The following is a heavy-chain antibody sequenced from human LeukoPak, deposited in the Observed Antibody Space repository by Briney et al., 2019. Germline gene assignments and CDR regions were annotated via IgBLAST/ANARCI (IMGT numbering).Heavy chain of an antibody. Sequence: PGGSLRLSCAASGFTFSSYALTWVRQPPGKGLEWVSGISRTGGSTYYADSVKGRFTISRDFSKNTPYLQMNSLRAEDTAVHYCAKELTGQWYYYYYMDVWGKGTTVTVSS. D-gene: IGHD3-9*01. V-gene: IGHV3-23*01. CDR2: ISRTGGST. J-gene: IGHJ6*03. CDR1: GFTFSSYA. CDR3: AKELTGQWYYYYYMDV.